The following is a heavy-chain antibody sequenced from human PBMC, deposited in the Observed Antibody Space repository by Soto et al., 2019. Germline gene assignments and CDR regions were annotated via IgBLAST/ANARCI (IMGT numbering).Heavy chain of an antibody. CDR1: GFTFSNYA. J-gene: IGHJ4*02. CDR3: AKWSLFESRGSVH. CDR2: ISESGGSI. Sequence: EVKVSESGGGLVQPGGSLRLSCVASGFTFSNYAMSWVRQVPGKGLEWVSSISESGGSIYYADSVKGRFTISRDNSKNTLYLQMNSLRAEDTAVYYCAKWSLFESRGSVHWGRGTLVTVSS. V-gene: IGHV3-23*01. D-gene: IGHD6-25*01.